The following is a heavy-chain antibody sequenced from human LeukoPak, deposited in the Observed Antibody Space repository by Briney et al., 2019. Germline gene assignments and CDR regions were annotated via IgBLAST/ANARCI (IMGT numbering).Heavy chain of an antibody. Sequence: ASVKVSCKASGYTFTSYGINWVRQATGQGLEWMGWMNPNSGNTGYAQKFQGRVTMTRNTSISTAYMELSSLRSEDTAVYYCARRFPGAPSRAATFFDYWGQGTLVTVSS. V-gene: IGHV1-8*02. CDR1: GYTFTSYG. CDR2: MNPNSGNT. CDR3: ARRFPGAPSRAATFFDY. D-gene: IGHD2-15*01. J-gene: IGHJ4*02.